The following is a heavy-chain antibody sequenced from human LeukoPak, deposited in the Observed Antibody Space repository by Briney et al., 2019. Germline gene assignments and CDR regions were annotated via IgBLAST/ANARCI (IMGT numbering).Heavy chain of an antibody. D-gene: IGHD3-22*01. J-gene: IGHJ3*02. Sequence: GGSLRLSCAASGFTFDDYAMHWVRQAPGKGLEWVSLISGDGGSTYYADSVKGRFTISRDNSKNSLYLQMNSLRTEDTALYYCAKDMESEYYDSSGHWAFDIWGQGTMVTVSP. CDR3: AKDMESEYYDSSGHWAFDI. CDR2: ISGDGGST. CDR1: GFTFDDYA. V-gene: IGHV3-43*02.